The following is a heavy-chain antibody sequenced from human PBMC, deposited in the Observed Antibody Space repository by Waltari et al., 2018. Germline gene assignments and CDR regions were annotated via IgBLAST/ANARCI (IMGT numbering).Heavy chain of an antibody. D-gene: IGHD2-15*01. Sequence: QVQLVQSGAEVKKPGASVKVSCKASGYTFTRYYMHWVRQAPGQGLEWMGIINPSGGSTSYAQKFQGRVTMTRDTSTSTVYMELSSLRSEDTAVYYCARALPNTPFDPWGQGTLVTVSS. CDR3: ARALPNTPFDP. J-gene: IGHJ5*02. CDR2: INPSGGST. CDR1: GYTFTRYY. V-gene: IGHV1-46*01.